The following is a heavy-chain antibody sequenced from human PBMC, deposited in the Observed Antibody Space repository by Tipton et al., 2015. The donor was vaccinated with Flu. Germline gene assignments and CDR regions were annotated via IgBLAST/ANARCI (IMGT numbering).Heavy chain of an antibody. V-gene: IGHV4-34*01. D-gene: IGHD4-11*01. CDR3: ARRDYSNYVSEPKNWFDS. CDR2: VHQTGTT. CDR1: GGSFSGYC. Sequence: GLVKPSETLSLTCGVYGGSFSGYCWSWIRQPPGKGLEWIGNVHQTGTTYYNPSLRSRVTIAVDRPKNQFSLRLTSVTAADTAVYYCARRDYSNYVSEPKNWFDSRGQGTLVTVSS. J-gene: IGHJ5*01.